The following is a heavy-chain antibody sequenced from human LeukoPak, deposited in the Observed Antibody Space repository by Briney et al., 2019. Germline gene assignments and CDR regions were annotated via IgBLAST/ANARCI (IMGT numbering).Heavy chain of an antibody. CDR3: AREVHDLFDY. J-gene: IGHJ4*02. CDR2: ISLDGSKK. Sequence: LGRSLRLSCAASGFTFSSYAMHWVRQAPGKGLEWVAVISLDGSKKYYADSVKGRFTISRDNSKNTLYLQMNSLRAEDTAVYYCAREVHDLFDYWGQGTLVTVSS. V-gene: IGHV3-30-3*01. CDR1: GFTFSSYA.